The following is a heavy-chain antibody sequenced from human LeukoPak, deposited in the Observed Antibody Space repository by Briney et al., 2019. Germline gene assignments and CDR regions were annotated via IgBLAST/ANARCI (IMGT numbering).Heavy chain of an antibody. Sequence: ASVKVSCKASGGAFSSYAISWGRQAPGQGLEWMGRIIPILGIANYAQKFQGRVTITADKSTSTAYMELSSLRSEDTAVYYCARDRARLDGSGSPWGQGTLVTVSS. CDR3: ARDRARLDGSGSP. J-gene: IGHJ5*02. V-gene: IGHV1-69*04. CDR2: IIPILGIA. D-gene: IGHD3-10*01. CDR1: GGAFSSYA.